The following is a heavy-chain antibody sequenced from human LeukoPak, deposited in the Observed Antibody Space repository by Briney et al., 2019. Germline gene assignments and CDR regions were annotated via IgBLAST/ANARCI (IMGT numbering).Heavy chain of an antibody. D-gene: IGHD6-13*01. CDR2: INWNGGST. J-gene: IGHJ4*02. CDR1: GFTFDDYG. Sequence: GGSLRLSCAASGFTFDDYGMGWVRQAPGKGLEWVSGINWNGGSTGYADSVKGRFTIYRDNAKNSLYLQMNSLRAEDTALYYCARGGPGIAAAVPNFDYWGQGTLVTVSS. V-gene: IGHV3-20*04. CDR3: ARGGPGIAAAVPNFDY.